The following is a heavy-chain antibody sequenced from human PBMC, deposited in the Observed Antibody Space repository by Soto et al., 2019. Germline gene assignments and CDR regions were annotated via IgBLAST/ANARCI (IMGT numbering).Heavy chain of an antibody. V-gene: IGHV4-39*01. J-gene: IGHJ2*01. Sequence: QVHLQESGPGLVKPSETLSLTCTVSGGSISSSDYYLGWFRQPPGKGLEWIGSISFGVTTYYNPSLKSRLTISIDTSHTQFSLNLYSVTAADTAVYYCATSSVSRLLNHWYFDLWGRGTLVAVSS. CDR3: ATSSVSRLLNHWYFDL. CDR2: ISFGVTT. CDR1: GGSISSSDYY.